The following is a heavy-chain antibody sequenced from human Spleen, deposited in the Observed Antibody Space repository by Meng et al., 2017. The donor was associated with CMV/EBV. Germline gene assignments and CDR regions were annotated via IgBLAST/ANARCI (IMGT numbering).Heavy chain of an antibody. J-gene: IGHJ5*02. CDR1: GFSITNIGVG. Sequence: QITLHDSGPTLDNTTHTLKHNFPLSGFSITNIGVGGGWVRQPPGEALCMLALIYWDDDKPYSPSLKSMHTITKDTSKNQVVLTMTNMNPVDTATYYCAHSMLKDYYDRRGWFDPWGQGTLVTVSS. V-gene: IGHV2-5*02. CDR2: IYWDDDK. D-gene: IGHD3-22*01. CDR3: AHSMLKDYYDRRGWFDP.